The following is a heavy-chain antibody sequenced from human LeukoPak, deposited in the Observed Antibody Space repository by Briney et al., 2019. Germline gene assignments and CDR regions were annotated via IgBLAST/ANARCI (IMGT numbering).Heavy chain of an antibody. J-gene: IGHJ4*02. CDR1: GGSFSGYY. D-gene: IGHD6-19*01. Sequence: PSETLSLTCAVYGGSFSGYYWSWIRQPAGKGLEWIGRIYTSGSTNYNPSLKSRVTISVDTSKNQFSLKLSSVTAADTAVYYCARDGIAVADYWGQGTLVTVSS. CDR2: IYTSGST. V-gene: IGHV4-4*07. CDR3: ARDGIAVADY.